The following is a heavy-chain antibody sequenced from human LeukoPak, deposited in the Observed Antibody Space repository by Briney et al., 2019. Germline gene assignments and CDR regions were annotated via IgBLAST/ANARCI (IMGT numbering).Heavy chain of an antibody. D-gene: IGHD3-22*01. CDR2: ISYDGSNK. V-gene: IGHV3-30*04. CDR3: ARASYFDSTAFDI. J-gene: IGHJ3*02. CDR1: GFTFSSYA. Sequence: GRSLRLSCAASGFTFSSYAMHWVRQAPGKGLEWVAVISYDGSNKYYADSVKGRFTISRDNAKNTLYLQMNSLRAEDTAVYYCARASYFDSTAFDIWGHGTMVTVSS.